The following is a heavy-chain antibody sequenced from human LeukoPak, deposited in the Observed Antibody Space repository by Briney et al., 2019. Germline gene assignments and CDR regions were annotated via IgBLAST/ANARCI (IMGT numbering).Heavy chain of an antibody. CDR3: AKARARRWFGELFFDY. CDR2: ISGSGGST. D-gene: IGHD3-10*01. CDR1: GFTFSKYA. Sequence: PGGSLRLSCAASGFTFSKYAMSWVRQAPGKGLEWVSAISGSGGSTYYADSVKGRFTISRDNSKNTLYLQMNSLRAEDTAVYYCAKARARRWFGELFFDYWGQGTLVTVSS. V-gene: IGHV3-23*01. J-gene: IGHJ4*02.